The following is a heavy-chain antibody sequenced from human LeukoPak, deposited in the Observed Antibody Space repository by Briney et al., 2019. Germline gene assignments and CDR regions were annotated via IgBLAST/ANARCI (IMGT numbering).Heavy chain of an antibody. D-gene: IGHD3-22*01. Sequence: GGSLRLSCAASGFTFSNYWMTWVRQAPGKGLEWVGNIKQDGSEKYYVDSVKGRFTISRDNAKNSLYLQMNSLRAEDTTVYYCARAPHFFDTSASRYYFDYWGRGALVTVSS. CDR1: GFTFSNYW. V-gene: IGHV3-7*01. J-gene: IGHJ4*02. CDR3: ARAPHFFDTSASRYYFDY. CDR2: IKQDGSEK.